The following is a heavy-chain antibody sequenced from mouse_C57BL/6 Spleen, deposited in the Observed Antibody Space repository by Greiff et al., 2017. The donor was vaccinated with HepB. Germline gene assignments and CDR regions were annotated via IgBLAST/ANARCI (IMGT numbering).Heavy chain of an antibody. CDR1: GFSFNTYA. CDR2: IRSKSNKYAT. CDR3: VRRGYGYAMDY. Sequence: GGGLVQPKGSLKLSCAASGFSFNTYAMNWVRQAPGKGLEWVARIRSKSNKYATYYAESVKDRFTISRDDSESMLYLQMNNLKTEDTSMYYCVRRGYGYAMDYWGQGTSVTVSS. D-gene: IGHD2-2*01. V-gene: IGHV10-1*01. J-gene: IGHJ4*01.